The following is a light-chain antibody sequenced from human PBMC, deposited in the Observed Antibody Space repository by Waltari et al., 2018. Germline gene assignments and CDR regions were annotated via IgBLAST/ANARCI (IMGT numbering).Light chain of an antibody. V-gene: IGLV3-25*03. Sequence: SHDLTQSPSVSVSPGQTARITCSGDALPRQYAYWFQKKPGQAPVLVIYKDTERPSGIPERFSGSSSGTTVTLTISGVQADDEADYYCQSADISSSYRVFGGGTKLSVL. CDR3: QSADISSSYRV. CDR1: ALPRQY. J-gene: IGLJ3*02. CDR2: KDT.